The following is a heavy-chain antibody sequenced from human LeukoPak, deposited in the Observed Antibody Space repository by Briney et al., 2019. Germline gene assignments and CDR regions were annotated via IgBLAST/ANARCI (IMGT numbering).Heavy chain of an antibody. CDR1: GFTFDDYA. CDR3: AKDWVVRGVRLDAFDI. CDR2: ISWNSGSI. Sequence: PGRSLRLSCAASGFTFDDYAMHWVRQAPGKGLEWVSGISWNSGSIGYADSVKGRFTISRDNAKNSLYLQMNSLRAEDTALYYCAKDWVVRGVRLDAFDIWGQGTMVTVSS. V-gene: IGHV3-9*01. J-gene: IGHJ3*02. D-gene: IGHD3-10*01.